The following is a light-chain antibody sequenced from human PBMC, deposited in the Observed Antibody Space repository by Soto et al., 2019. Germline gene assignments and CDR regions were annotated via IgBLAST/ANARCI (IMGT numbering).Light chain of an antibody. J-gene: IGLJ1*01. CDR1: SSDVGNYKY. CDR2: EVS. Sequence: HSVLIQPPSVSGSPAQSVTISCTRTSSDVGNYKYVSWYQQHPGKAPKLMIYEVSNRPSGVSNRFSGSKSGNTASLTISGLQAEDDTDYYCFSYTSSGTYVFGTGTKVTVL. V-gene: IGLV2-14*01. CDR3: FSYTSSGTYV.